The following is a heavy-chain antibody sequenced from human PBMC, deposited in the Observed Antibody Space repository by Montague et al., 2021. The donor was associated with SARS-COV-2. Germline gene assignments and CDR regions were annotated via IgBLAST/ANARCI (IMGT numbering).Heavy chain of an antibody. CDR1: GFTFSSYD. V-gene: IGHV3-23*01. CDR2: ISSSGSST. Sequence: SLRLSCAASGFTFSSYDINWVRQAPGKGLEWVSYISSSGSSTYYADSVKGRFTISRDNAKNTLYLQMNSLRAEDTAVYYCARVQLGSGSLKEFDYWGRGTLVTGSA. CDR3: ARVQLGSGSLKEFDY. D-gene: IGHD6-13*01. J-gene: IGHJ4*02.